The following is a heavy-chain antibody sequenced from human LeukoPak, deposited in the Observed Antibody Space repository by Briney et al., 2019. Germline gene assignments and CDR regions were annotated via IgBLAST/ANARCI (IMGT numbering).Heavy chain of an antibody. V-gene: IGHV4-34*01. Sequence: SETLSLTCAVYGGSFSGYYWSWIRQPPGKGLEWIGEINHSGSTNYNPSLKSRVTISVDTSKNQFSLKLSSVTAADTAVYYCARGRRITMLRGLPYAVWGKGTTVTVPS. J-gene: IGHJ6*04. CDR3: ARGRRITMLRGLPYAV. D-gene: IGHD3-10*01. CDR2: INHSGST. CDR1: GGSFSGYY.